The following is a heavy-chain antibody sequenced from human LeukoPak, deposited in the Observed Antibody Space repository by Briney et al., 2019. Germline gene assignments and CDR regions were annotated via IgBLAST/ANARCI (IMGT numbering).Heavy chain of an antibody. J-gene: IGHJ4*02. CDR1: GFSFSSFA. CDR3: VKVVANHGFDY. Sequence: GGSLRLSCAASGFSFSSFAMHWVRQAPGKGLEYVSAISSSGDSTNYAASVKGRFTISRDNSKSTLYLQMSSLRPEDTALYYCVKVVANHGFDYWGQGTLVTVSS. V-gene: IGHV3-64D*06. D-gene: IGHD1-14*01. CDR2: ISSSGDST.